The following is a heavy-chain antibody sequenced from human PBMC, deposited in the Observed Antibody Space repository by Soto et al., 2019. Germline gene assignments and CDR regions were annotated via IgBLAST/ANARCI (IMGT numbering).Heavy chain of an antibody. Sequence: ASVKVSCKASGYTFTSYGISWVRQAPGQGLEWMGWISAYNGNTNYAQKLQGRVTMTTDTSTSTAYMELRSLRSDDTAVYYCARDALTITFGGVIGQPAYAYELYYYYYMDIWG. CDR2: ISAYNGNT. D-gene: IGHD3-16*01. CDR1: GYTFTSYG. J-gene: IGHJ6*03. CDR3: ARDALTITFGGVIGQPAYAYELYYYYYMDI. V-gene: IGHV1-18*01.